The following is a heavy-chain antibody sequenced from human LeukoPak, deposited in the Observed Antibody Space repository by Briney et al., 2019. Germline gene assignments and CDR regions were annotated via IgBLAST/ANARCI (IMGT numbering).Heavy chain of an antibody. V-gene: IGHV3-33*01. Sequence: GLSVRLSCAASGFTFSTSGFHWVRQAPGRGLEWVAVIWYDGRNKYYGDSVKGRFTISRDNATNSLYLQMNSLRAEDTAIYYCARSGMWFSTNDWGQGTLVTVS. CDR3: ARSGMWFSTND. J-gene: IGHJ4*02. D-gene: IGHD2-21*01. CDR2: IWYDGRNK. CDR1: GFTFSTSG.